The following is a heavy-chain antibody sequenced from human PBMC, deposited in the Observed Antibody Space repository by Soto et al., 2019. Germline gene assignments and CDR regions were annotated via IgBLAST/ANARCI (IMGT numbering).Heavy chain of an antibody. D-gene: IGHD6-13*01. V-gene: IGHV3-23*01. Sequence: EVQLLESGGGLVQPGGSLRLSCTASGFTFSSHAMTWVRQAPGKGLEWVSGLSDSGISIYYADSVKGRFTISRANSKNTRYLQKHTMRAEDTAVYYCAKVSSSWYAGFFDLWGQGTLVTVSS. J-gene: IGHJ4*02. CDR2: LSDSGISI. CDR1: GFTFSSHA. CDR3: AKVSSSWYAGFFDL.